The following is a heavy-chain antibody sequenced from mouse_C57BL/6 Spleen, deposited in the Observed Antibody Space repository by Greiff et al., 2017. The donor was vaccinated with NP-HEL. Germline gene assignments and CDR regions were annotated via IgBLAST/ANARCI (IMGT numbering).Heavy chain of an antibody. CDR1: GYAFSSSW. CDR2: IYPGDGDT. V-gene: IGHV1-82*01. CDR3: ARHYYYAMDY. Sequence: VQLQQSGPELVKPGASVKISCKASGYAFSSSWMNWVKQRPGKGLEWIGRIYPGDGDTNYNGKFKGKATLTADKSSSTAYMQLSSLTSEDSAVYFCARHYYYAMDYWGQGTSVTVSS. J-gene: IGHJ4*01.